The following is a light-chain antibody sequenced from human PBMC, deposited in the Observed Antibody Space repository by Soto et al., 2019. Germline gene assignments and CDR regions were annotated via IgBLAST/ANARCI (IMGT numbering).Light chain of an antibody. CDR2: GNN. V-gene: IGLV1-44*01. Sequence: QPVLTQPPSASGTPGQRVTISCSGSSSNIGSHPANWYQQLPGTAPQLLIFGNNQRPTGVPDRFSGSKSGTSVSLAISGLQSEDEADYYCAAWDDSLNGVIFGGGTKLTVL. J-gene: IGLJ2*01. CDR1: SSNIGSHP. CDR3: AAWDDSLNGVI.